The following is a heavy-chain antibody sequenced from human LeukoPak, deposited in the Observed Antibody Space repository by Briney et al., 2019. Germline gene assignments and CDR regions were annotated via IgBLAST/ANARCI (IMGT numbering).Heavy chain of an antibody. V-gene: IGHV3-23*01. CDR2: ISGSGGST. Sequence: GGSLRLSCAASGFTFSSYAMSWVRQAPGKGLEWVSAISGSGGSTYYADSVKGRFIISRDNSKNTLYLQMNRLRAEDTAIYYCARVLRFNYYGMDVWGHGTTVTVSS. J-gene: IGHJ6*02. D-gene: IGHD3-10*01. CDR1: GFTFSSYA. CDR3: ARVLRFNYYGMDV.